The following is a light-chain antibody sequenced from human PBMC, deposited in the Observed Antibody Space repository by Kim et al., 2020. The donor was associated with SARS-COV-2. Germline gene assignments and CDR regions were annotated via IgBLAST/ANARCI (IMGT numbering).Light chain of an antibody. CDR1: QTIANF. CDR2: DAS. Sequence: LPLSPGDSAPLSCRARQTIANFLAWYQHTPGQAPRLLISDASRRATDIPDRFSGSGSGADFTLPIDSLEPEDSAVYYCQQRRDWYSFGQGTKLEI. V-gene: IGKV3-11*01. J-gene: IGKJ2*03. CDR3: QQRRDWYS.